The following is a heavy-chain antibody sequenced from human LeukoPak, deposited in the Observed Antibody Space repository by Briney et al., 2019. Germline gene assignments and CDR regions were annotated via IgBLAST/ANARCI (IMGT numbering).Heavy chain of an antibody. V-gene: IGHV3-30*04. CDR2: ISYDGSNK. CDR1: GFTFSSYA. D-gene: IGHD1-26*01. Sequence: PGGSLRLSCAASGFTFSSYAMHCVRQAPGKGLEWVAVISYDGSNKYYADSVKGRFTISRDNSKNTLYLQMNSLRAEDTAVYYCARAPLPRLYYFDYWGQGTLVTVSS. J-gene: IGHJ4*02. CDR3: ARAPLPRLYYFDY.